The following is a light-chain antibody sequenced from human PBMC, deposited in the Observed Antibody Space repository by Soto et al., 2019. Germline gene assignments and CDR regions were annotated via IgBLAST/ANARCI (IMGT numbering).Light chain of an antibody. Sequence: ALTQPASVSGSPGQSITISCTGTSSDVGGYNYVSWYQQHPGKAPKLMIYDVSNRPSGVSNRFSGSKSGNTASLTISGLQAEDEADYYCSSYTSRSTRVFGTGNKVTVL. CDR1: SSDVGGYNY. V-gene: IGLV2-14*01. CDR2: DVS. CDR3: SSYTSRSTRV. J-gene: IGLJ1*01.